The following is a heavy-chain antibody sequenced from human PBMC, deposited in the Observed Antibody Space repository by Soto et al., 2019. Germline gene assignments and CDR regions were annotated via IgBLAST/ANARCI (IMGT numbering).Heavy chain of an antibody. CDR3: ASSHAGAHITAAVH. D-gene: IGHD6-13*01. J-gene: IGHJ4*02. CDR2: IYHSGST. V-gene: IGHV4-30-2*01. Sequence: QLQLQESGSGLVKPSQTLSLTCAVSGGSISSGGYSWSWIRQPPGKGLEWIGYIYHSGSTYYNPSLKSRVTISVDRSKNQFSLKLSSVTAADTAVNYCASSHAGAHITAAVHWGQGTLVTVSS. CDR1: GGSISSGGYS.